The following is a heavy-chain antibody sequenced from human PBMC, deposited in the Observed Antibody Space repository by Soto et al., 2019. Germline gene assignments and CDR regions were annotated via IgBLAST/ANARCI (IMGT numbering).Heavy chain of an antibody. J-gene: IGHJ6*02. V-gene: IGHV1-18*01. CDR3: ARVDRYYYYGMDV. Sequence: QVQLVQSGAEVKKPGASVKVSCKASGNTFTSYGISWVRQAPGQGLEWMGWISAYNGNTNYAQKLQGRVIMTTDTSTRTAYMELKSLRSDDTAVYYCARVDRYYYYGMDVWGQGTTVTVSS. CDR2: ISAYNGNT. CDR1: GNTFTSYG.